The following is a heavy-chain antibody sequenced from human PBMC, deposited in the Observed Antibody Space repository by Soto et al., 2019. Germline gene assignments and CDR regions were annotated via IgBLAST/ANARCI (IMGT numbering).Heavy chain of an antibody. CDR3: AGSGYCSTGKCSAFDY. J-gene: IGHJ4*02. CDR1: GFTFSSYV. D-gene: IGHD2-8*01. V-gene: IGHV3-23*01. CDR2: VSGGGDGT. Sequence: EVQLLESGGGLLQPGGSLRLSCAASGFTFSSYVMNWVRQAPGEGLEWVSTVSGGGDGTYYADSVKGRFTISRDDSKNTLYLQMNSLRADDTAVYFCAGSGYCSTGKCSAFDYWGQGTLVTVSS.